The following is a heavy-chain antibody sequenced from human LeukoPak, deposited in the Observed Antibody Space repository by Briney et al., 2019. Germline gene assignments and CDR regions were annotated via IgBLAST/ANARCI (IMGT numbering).Heavy chain of an antibody. Sequence: GGSLRLSCSASGFTFSAYAMYWVRQAPGRGLEYVSGISNNGGSSFYADSVKGRFTISRDNSKNTLYLQMSSLRAEDTAVYYCVKITSVTGGDCWGQGTRLTVSS. CDR1: GFTFSAYA. V-gene: IGHV3-64D*09. J-gene: IGHJ4*02. CDR2: ISNNGGSS. D-gene: IGHD1-1*01. CDR3: VKITSVTGGDC.